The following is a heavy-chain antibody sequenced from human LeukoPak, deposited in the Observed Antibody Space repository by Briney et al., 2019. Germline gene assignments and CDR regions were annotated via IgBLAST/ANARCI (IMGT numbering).Heavy chain of an antibody. CDR1: GYSISSGYF. CDR3: ARAYSSSWYFNWFDP. J-gene: IGHJ5*02. V-gene: IGHV4-38-2*02. Sequence: SETLSLTCTVSGYSISSGYFWGWIRQPPGKGLEWIGTIYNSGSTYYNASLESRVTISVDTSKNQFSLKLSSVTAADTAVYYCARAYSSSWYFNWFDPWGQGTLVAVSS. D-gene: IGHD6-13*01. CDR2: IYNSGST.